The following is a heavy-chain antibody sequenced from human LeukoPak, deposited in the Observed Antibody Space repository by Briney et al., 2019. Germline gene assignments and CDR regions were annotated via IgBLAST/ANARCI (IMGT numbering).Heavy chain of an antibody. D-gene: IGHD6-13*01. CDR2: ISSSGSTI. V-gene: IGHV3-48*03. J-gene: IGHJ4*02. CDR3: ARGIAAAAAHFDY. Sequence: GGSLRLSCAASGFTFSSYEMNWVRQAPGKGLEWVSYISSSGSTIYYADSVKGRFTISRDNAKNSLYLQMNSLRAEDTAVYYCARGIAAAAAHFDYWGQGTLVTVSS. CDR1: GFTFSSYE.